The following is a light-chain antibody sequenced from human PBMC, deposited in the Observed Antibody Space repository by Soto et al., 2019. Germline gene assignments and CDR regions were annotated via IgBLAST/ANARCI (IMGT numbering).Light chain of an antibody. CDR1: EVGAHRF. CDR3: SSYAGSSNV. V-gene: IGLV2-14*01. J-gene: IGLJ1*01. Sequence: QSALTQPASVSGSPGQSITISCTGTEVGAHRFVSWYQQVPGTAPKLLIYEVIKRPSGISPRFSGSKAGNTASLTISGLQADDEADYFCSSYAGSSNVFGTGTKVTVL. CDR2: EVI.